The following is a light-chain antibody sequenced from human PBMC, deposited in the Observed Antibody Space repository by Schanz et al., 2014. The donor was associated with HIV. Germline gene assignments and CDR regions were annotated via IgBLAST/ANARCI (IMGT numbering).Light chain of an antibody. CDR2: DVR. J-gene: IGLJ2*01. CDR3: CSFAVNSTWI. Sequence: QSALTQPASVSGSPGQSITISCSGTSSDLGGSDYPSWYQQHPGRAPKVLIYDVRDRPSGVSNRFSGSKSGNTASLTISGLQAEDEADYYCCSFAVNSTWIFGGGTKLTVL. V-gene: IGLV2-14*03. CDR1: SSDLGGSDY.